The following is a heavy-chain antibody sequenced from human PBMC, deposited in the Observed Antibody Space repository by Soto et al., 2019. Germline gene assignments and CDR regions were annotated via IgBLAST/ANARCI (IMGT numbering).Heavy chain of an antibody. CDR3: ARLPVDTITSLDY. J-gene: IGHJ4*02. D-gene: IGHD3-3*01. CDR2: INSDGSSI. CDR1: GFTFSRYW. V-gene: IGHV3-74*01. Sequence: EVQLVESGGDLVQPGGFLRLSCATSGFTFSRYWMHWVRQVPGKGLVWVSRINSDGSSISYSDSVKGRFTISRDNAKNTLYLQMNSLRVEDTAVYYCARLPVDTITSLDYWGQGTLVTVCS.